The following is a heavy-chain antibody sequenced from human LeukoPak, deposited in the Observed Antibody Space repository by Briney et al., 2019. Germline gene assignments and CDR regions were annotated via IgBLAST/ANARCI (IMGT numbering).Heavy chain of an antibody. V-gene: IGHV3-33*01. CDR3: ARDDIAAAGSMDV. J-gene: IGHJ6*02. Sequence: PGGSLRLSCAASGFTFSSSGMHWVRQAPGKGLEWVAVIWYDGSNKYYADSVKGRFTISRDNSKNTLYLQMDSLRAEDTAVYYCARDDIAAAGSMDVWGQGTTVTVSS. CDR1: GFTFSSSG. D-gene: IGHD6-13*01. CDR2: IWYDGSNK.